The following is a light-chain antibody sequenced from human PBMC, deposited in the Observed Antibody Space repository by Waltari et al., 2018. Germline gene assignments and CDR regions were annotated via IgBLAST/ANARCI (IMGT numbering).Light chain of an antibody. CDR2: EVD. CDR3: SSYAGTNNLGV. J-gene: IGLJ2*01. CDR1: GRNIGTYTY. V-gene: IGLV2-8*01. Sequence: QSALTQPPSASGSPGQSVSISCPGTGRNIGTYTYFSWYQHHPGKAPTPIIYEVDKRPSGVPDRFSGSKSGNTASLTVSGLQTEDEADYYCSSYAGTNNLGVFGGGTKLTVL.